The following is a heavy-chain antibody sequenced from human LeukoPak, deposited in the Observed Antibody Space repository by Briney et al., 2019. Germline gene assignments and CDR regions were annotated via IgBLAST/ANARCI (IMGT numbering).Heavy chain of an antibody. CDR1: GGTFSSYA. J-gene: IGHJ4*02. V-gene: IGHV1-69*04. CDR2: IIPIFGIA. D-gene: IGHD3-22*01. Sequence: SVKVSCKASGGTFSSYAISWVRQAPGQGLEWMGRIIPIFGIANYAQKFQGRVTITADKSTSTAYMELSSLRSEDTAVYYCARLDWYDSGGQGYWGQGTLVTVSS. CDR3: ARLDWYDSGGQGY.